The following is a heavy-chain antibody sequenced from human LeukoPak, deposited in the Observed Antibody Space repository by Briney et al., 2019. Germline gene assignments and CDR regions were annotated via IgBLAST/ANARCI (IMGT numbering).Heavy chain of an antibody. CDR3: AKDLISDRAYSSSWFLPDY. V-gene: IGHV3-23*01. J-gene: IGHJ4*02. D-gene: IGHD6-13*01. Sequence: GGSLRLSCAASGFTFSSYSMNWVRQAPGKGLEWVSAISGSGGSTYYADSVKGRFTISRDNSKNTLYLQMNSLRAEDTAVYYCAKDLISDRAYSSSWFLPDYWGQGTLVTVSS. CDR1: GFTFSSYS. CDR2: ISGSGGST.